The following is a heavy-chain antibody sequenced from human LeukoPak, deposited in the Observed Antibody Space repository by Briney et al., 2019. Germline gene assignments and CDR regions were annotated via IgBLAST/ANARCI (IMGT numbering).Heavy chain of an antibody. V-gene: IGHV3-7*01. CDR2: MNIDGSEK. CDR3: ARDPVEWELLLDY. Sequence: PGGSLRLSCAASGFTFISYWMGWVRQAPGKRPEWVANMNIDGSEKYYADSVKGRFTISRDNARNSVYLQMNGLRVEDTAVYYCARDPVEWELLLDYWGQGTLATVSS. D-gene: IGHD1-26*01. CDR1: GFTFISYW. J-gene: IGHJ4*02.